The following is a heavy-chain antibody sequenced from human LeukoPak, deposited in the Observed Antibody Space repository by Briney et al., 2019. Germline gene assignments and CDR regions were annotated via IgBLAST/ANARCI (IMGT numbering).Heavy chain of an antibody. D-gene: IGHD6-6*01. Sequence: GGSLRLSCAASGFTFSEHYMSWIRQAPGKGLEWVSYISNSGRIIYYADSVKGRFTISRGNAENSLYLQMNSLRAEDTAVYYCARVIATRPHYHYYMDVWGKGTTVTVSS. J-gene: IGHJ6*03. CDR2: ISNSGRII. V-gene: IGHV3-11*04. CDR3: ARVIATRPHYHYYMDV. CDR1: GFTFSEHY.